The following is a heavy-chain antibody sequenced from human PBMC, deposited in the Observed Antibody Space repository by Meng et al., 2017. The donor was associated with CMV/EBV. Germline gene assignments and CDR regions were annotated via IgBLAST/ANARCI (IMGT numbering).Heavy chain of an antibody. J-gene: IGHJ6*02. CDR1: GGSFSGYY. Sequence: SETLSLTCAVYGGSFSGYYWSWIRQPPGKGLEWIGEINHSGSTNYNPSLKSRVTISVDTSKNQFSLKLSSVTAADTAVYYCPSFGRRGYYYYGMDVWGQGTTVTVSS. CDR2: INHSGST. V-gene: IGHV4-34*01. D-gene: IGHD3-10*01. CDR3: PSFGRRGYYYYGMDV.